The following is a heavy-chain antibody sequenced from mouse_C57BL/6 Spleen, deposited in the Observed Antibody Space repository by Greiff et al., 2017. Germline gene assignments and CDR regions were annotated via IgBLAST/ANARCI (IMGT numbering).Heavy chain of an antibody. J-gene: IGHJ4*01. CDR3: ARGHDGYYYAMDY. Sequence: QVQLQQSGAELARPGASVKLSCKTSGYTFTSYGISWVKQRTGQGLEWIGEIYPRSGNTYYNEKFKGKATLTADKSSSTAYMELRSLTSADSAVYFCARGHDGYYYAMDYWGQGTSVTVSS. CDR1: GYTFTSYG. CDR2: IYPRSGNT. D-gene: IGHD2-3*01. V-gene: IGHV1-81*01.